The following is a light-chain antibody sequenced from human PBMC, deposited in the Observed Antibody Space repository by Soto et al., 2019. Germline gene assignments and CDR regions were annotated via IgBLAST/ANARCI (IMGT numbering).Light chain of an antibody. J-gene: IGKJ2*01. CDR2: AAS. Sequence: DIQMTQSPSSLSASVGDRVTITCRASQGIRDYLAWYQQKPGKVPKLLIYAASTLQSGVPSRFSGCRSGTDFILTITSLHPEDVSTYYCQKYNRDPYTFVQGTKLEMK. CDR3: QKYNRDPYT. CDR1: QGIRDY. V-gene: IGKV1-27*01.